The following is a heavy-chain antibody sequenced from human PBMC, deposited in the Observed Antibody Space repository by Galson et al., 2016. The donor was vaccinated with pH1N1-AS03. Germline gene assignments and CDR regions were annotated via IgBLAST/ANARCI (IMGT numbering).Heavy chain of an antibody. Sequence: SVKVSCKASGYTFTGNYLHWVRQAPGQGLEWVGWINPNSGDTSYAQKFQGRVTMTRDTSISAAFLELSRLISDDTAVFYCARVLFDIASGEFSAFDLWGYGTMVTVSS. CDR2: INPNSGDT. V-gene: IGHV1-2*02. D-gene: IGHD2-15*01. CDR1: GYTFTGNY. J-gene: IGHJ3*01. CDR3: ARVLFDIASGEFSAFDL.